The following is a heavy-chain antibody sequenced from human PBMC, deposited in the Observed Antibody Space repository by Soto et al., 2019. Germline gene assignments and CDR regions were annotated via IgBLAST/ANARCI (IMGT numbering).Heavy chain of an antibody. CDR1: GFTFSSYD. J-gene: IGHJ6*02. CDR3: ARVGYPRKIVATKHPNYGMDV. V-gene: IGHV3-13*01. D-gene: IGHD5-12*01. Sequence: GGSLRLSCAASGFTFSSYDMHWVRQATGKGLEWVSAIGTAGDTYYPGSVKGRFTISRENAKNSLYLQMNSLRAEDTAVYYCARVGYPRKIVATKHPNYGMDVWGQGTTVTVSS. CDR2: IGTAGDT.